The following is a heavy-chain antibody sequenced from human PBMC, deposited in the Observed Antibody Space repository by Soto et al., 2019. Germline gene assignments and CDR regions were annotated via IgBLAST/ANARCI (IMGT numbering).Heavy chain of an antibody. V-gene: IGHV1-18*01. D-gene: IGHD2-21*02. CDR1: GYTFSNYG. CDR3: ARCSGGDCYRHFDY. J-gene: IGHJ4*02. CDR2: ISTYNGNT. Sequence: EASVKVSCKASGYTFSNYGISWVRQAPGQGLEWMGWISTYNGNTKYAQKLQGRVTMTTDTSTSTAYMELRSLRSDDTALYYCARCSGGDCYRHFDYWGQGSLVTVSS.